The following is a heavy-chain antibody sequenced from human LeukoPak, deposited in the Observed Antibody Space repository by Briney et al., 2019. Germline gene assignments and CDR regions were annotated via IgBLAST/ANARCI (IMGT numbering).Heavy chain of an antibody. V-gene: IGHV1-2*02. J-gene: IGHJ6*03. D-gene: IGHD2-8*01. Sequence: ASVKASCKASGYSFTGYYMHWVRQAPGQGLEWMGWINPNSGDTKYAQKFQGRVTMTRDTSISTAYMELTRLRSDDTAVYYCARGGLRVMVYRLYYMDVWGKGTTVTVSS. CDR3: ARGGLRVMVYRLYYMDV. CDR2: INPNSGDT. CDR1: GYSFTGYY.